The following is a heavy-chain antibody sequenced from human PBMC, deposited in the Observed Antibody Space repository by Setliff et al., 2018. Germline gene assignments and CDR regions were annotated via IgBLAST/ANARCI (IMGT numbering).Heavy chain of an antibody. CDR1: GASISSGSYY. CDR2: VHSSGSA. CDR3: ARDWEITVVREVTQYYYYMDI. V-gene: IGHV4-61*09. D-gene: IGHD3-10*01. J-gene: IGHJ6*03. Sequence: SETLSLTCTVSGASISSGSYYWSWIRQPAGKGLEWIGHVHSSGSANYNSSLESRLTMSLDPSKKQFSLKLRSVTAADTAVYYCARDWEITVVREVTQYYYYMDIWGKGNAVTVSS.